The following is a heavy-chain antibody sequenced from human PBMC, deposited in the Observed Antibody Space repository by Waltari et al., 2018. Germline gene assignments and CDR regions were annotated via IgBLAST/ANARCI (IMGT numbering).Heavy chain of an antibody. J-gene: IGHJ4*02. D-gene: IGHD3-22*01. CDR2: IWYDGSNK. Sequence: QVQLQESGPGLVKPSETLSLTCAVSGYSISSGYYWGWIRQAPGKGLEWVAVIWYDGSNKYYADSVKGRFTISRDNSKNTLYLQMNSLRAEDTAMYYCAKAADYYDSSGYREVGGFDYWGQGTLVTVSS. V-gene: IGHV3-30*02. CDR3: AKAADYYDSSGYREVGGFDY. CDR1: GYSISSGYY.